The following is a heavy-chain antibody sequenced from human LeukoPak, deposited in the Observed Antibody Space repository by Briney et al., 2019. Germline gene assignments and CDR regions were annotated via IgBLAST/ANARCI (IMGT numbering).Heavy chain of an antibody. Sequence: PVASVKVSCKASGGSFRSSTFAWVRQAPGRGLEWMGGIVPIFGAPNYALDFQGRATITTDESTSTVYLQLTSLISEDTAKYYCARGPLHVALSSGSLKWLDPWGQGSPVTVSS. V-gene: IGHV1-69*05. CDR3: ARGPLHVALSSGSLKWLDP. CDR1: GGSFRSST. D-gene: IGHD3-22*01. J-gene: IGHJ5*02. CDR2: IVPIFGAP.